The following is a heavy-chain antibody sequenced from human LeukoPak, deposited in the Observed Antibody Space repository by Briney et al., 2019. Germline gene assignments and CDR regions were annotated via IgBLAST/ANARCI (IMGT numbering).Heavy chain of an antibody. D-gene: IGHD3-22*01. Sequence: SGGSLRLSCAPSGFTFANYAMNWVRQAPGKGLEWVSSISGSGISTYYADSVKGRFTISRDNSKNTLYLQMNSLRAEDTAVYYCAKGPTYYYDTSGYYIDYWGQGTLVTVSS. CDR3: AKGPTYYYDTSGYYIDY. J-gene: IGHJ4*02. CDR1: GFTFANYA. CDR2: ISGSGIST. V-gene: IGHV3-23*01.